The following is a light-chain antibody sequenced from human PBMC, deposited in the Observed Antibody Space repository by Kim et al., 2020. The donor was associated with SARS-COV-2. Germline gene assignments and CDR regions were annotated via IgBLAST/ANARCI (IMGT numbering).Light chain of an antibody. CDR2: EVS. CDR1: SSDVGGNIY. Sequence: RSVTIYCTGSSSDVGGNIYISWYQHSPVKAPKLIIYEVSRRPTVVPDRFSGSRSGNTASLSISGLQAEDEADYICCSYVGSFILLFGGGTKVTVL. CDR3: CSYVGSFILL. V-gene: IGLV2-11*01. J-gene: IGLJ2*01.